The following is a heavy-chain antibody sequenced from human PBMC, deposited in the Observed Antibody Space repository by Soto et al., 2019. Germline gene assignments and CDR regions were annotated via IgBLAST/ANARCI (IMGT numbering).Heavy chain of an antibody. CDR3: ARRWGAAFDY. V-gene: IGHV4-59*08. D-gene: IGHD1-26*01. CDR1: GGSISSYY. J-gene: IGHJ4*02. Sequence: QVQLQESGPGLVKPSETLSLTCTVYGGSISSYYWSWIRQPPGKGLEWIGCIYYSGSTNYNHSLKSRVTISVDTSNNQFALKLSSVTAADTALYYCARRWGAAFDYWGQGTLVTVSS. CDR2: IYYSGST.